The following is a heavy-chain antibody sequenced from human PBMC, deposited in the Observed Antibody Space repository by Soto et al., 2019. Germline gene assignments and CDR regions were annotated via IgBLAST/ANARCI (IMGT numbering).Heavy chain of an antibody. V-gene: IGHV1-69*01. CDR3: ATHGLGVSSPPYFDT. CDR1: GGTFSGYV. Sequence: QLVQSGSEVKKPGSSVKDSCQASGGTFSGYVVTWVRQAPGQGLEWMGEFVPLFGTTNYAQRFSGRITITAEESTSTGYMELRTLRSDDTAVYYCATHGLGVSSPPYFDTWGQGTLVTVSS. CDR2: FVPLFGTT. J-gene: IGHJ4*02. D-gene: IGHD3-16*01.